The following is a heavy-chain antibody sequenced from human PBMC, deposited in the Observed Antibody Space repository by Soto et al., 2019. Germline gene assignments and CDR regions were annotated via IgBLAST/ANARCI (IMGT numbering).Heavy chain of an antibody. D-gene: IGHD6-19*01. V-gene: IGHV3-23*01. CDR1: GFTFDIYW. CDR2: ISGSGGST. CDR3: AKRGWQNWFDP. Sequence: PGGSLRLSCAASGFTFDIYWMSWVRQAPGKGLEWVSAISGSGGSTYYADSVKGRFTISRDNSKNTLYLQMNSLRAEDTAVYYCAKRGWQNWFDPWGQGTLVTVSS. J-gene: IGHJ5*02.